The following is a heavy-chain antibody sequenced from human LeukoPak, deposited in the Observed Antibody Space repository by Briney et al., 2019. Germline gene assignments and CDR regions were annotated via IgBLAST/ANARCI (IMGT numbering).Heavy chain of an antibody. CDR3: ARHSWGGYGGADY. J-gene: IGHJ4*02. Sequence: SETLSLTCTVSGYSINSISSTYYWGWVRQSPGKGLEWIGSIYHSGSTYYNPSLQSRVTISIETSKNQFSLKLSSVTAADTAVYYCARHSWGGYGGADYWGQGTLVTVSS. D-gene: IGHD5-12*01. CDR2: IYHSGST. CDR1: GYSINSISSTYY. V-gene: IGHV4-38-2*02.